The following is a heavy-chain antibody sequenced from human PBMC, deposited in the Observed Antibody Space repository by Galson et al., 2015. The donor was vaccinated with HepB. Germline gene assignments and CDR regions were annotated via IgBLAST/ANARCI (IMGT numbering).Heavy chain of an antibody. D-gene: IGHD6-13*01. CDR2: ISYDGSNK. Sequence: SLRLSCAASGFTFSSYGMHWVRQAPGKGLEWVAVISYDGSNKYYADSVKGRFTISRDNSKNTLYLQMNSLRAEDTAAYYCAKDLWSSSWYSPFNFDYWGQGTLVTVSS. V-gene: IGHV3-30*18. CDR3: AKDLWSSSWYSPFNFDY. CDR1: GFTFSSYG. J-gene: IGHJ4*02.